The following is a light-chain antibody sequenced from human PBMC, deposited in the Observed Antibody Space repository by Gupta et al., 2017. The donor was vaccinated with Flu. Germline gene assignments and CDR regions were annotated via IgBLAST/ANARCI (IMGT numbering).Light chain of an antibody. CDR2: DAS. CDR1: QSVSSY. CDR3: QQRSNWPPLYT. J-gene: IGKJ2*01. Sequence: EIVLTQSQATLSLSPGERATLSCRASQSVSSYLAWYQQKPGQAPRLLIYDASNRATGIPARFSGSGSGTDFTLTISSREPEDFAVYYCQQRSNWPPLYTFGQGTKLEIK. V-gene: IGKV3-11*01.